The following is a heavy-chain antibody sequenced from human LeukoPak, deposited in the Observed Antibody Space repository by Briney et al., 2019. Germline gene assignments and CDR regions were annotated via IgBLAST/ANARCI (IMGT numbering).Heavy chain of an antibody. D-gene: IGHD3-10*01. CDR2: INPNSGGT. Sequence: ASVKVSCKSSGYTFTDYYMHWVRQAPGQGLEWMGWINPNSGGTNYAQKFQGRVTMTRDTSISTAYMELSRLRSDDTAVYYCASDSGYGSGSYSPDDYWGQGTLVTVSS. CDR1: GYTFTDYY. V-gene: IGHV1-2*02. CDR3: ASDSGYGSGSYSPDDY. J-gene: IGHJ4*02.